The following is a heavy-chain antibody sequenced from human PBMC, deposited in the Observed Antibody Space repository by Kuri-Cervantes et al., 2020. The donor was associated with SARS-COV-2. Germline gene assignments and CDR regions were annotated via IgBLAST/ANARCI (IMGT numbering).Heavy chain of an antibody. J-gene: IGHJ6*03. CDR1: GGSINRYY. CDR2: LYNSGNT. Sequence: SETLSLTCSVSGGSINRYYWSWLRQPPGKPLEWIGYLYNSGNTNYNPSFKSRVTISKDAPNNRFSLRLSSVTAADTAVYYCARVGGATYGVVVYYYYYMDVWGKGTTVTVSS. V-gene: IGHV4-59*01. CDR3: ARVGGATYGVVVYYYYYMDV. D-gene: IGHD3-3*01.